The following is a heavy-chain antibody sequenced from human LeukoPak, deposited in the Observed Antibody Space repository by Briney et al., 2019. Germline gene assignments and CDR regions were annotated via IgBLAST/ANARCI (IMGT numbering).Heavy chain of an antibody. Sequence: ASVRVSCXASGYTFTSYYMHWVRQAPGQGLEWMGIINPSGGSTSYAQKFQGRVTMTRDTSTSTVYMELSSLRSEDTAVYYCALYGSDAFDIWGQGTMVTVSS. CDR1: GYTFTSYY. CDR2: INPSGGST. V-gene: IGHV1-46*01. CDR3: ALYGSDAFDI. J-gene: IGHJ3*02. D-gene: IGHD3-10*01.